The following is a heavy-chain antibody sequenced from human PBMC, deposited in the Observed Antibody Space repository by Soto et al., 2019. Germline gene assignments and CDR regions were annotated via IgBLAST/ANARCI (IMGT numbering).Heavy chain of an antibody. V-gene: IGHV3-30*18. CDR2: ISYDGSNK. CDR1: GFTFSSYG. D-gene: IGHD2-2*01. Sequence: QVQLVESGGGVVQPGRSLRLSCAASGFTFSSYGMHWVRQAPGKGLEWVAVISYDGSNKYYADSVKGRFTISRDNSKNTLYLQMNSLRAEDTAVYYCAKGVVPAATVYYYYYGMDVWGQGITVTVSS. CDR3: AKGVVPAATVYYYYYGMDV. J-gene: IGHJ6*02.